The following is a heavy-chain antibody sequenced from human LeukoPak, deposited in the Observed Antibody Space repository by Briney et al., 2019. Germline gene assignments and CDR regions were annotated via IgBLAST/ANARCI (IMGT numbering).Heavy chain of an antibody. Sequence: SVKVSCKSSGYTFTSYYMYWVRQAPGQGLEWMGIINPSGGSTSYAQKFQGRVTMTRDTSTSTVYMELSSLRSEDTAVYYCARAAGHDSSGYGYAEYFQHWGQGTLVTVSS. V-gene: IGHV1-46*01. CDR1: GYTFTSYY. CDR2: INPSGGST. CDR3: ARAAGHDSSGYGYAEYFQH. J-gene: IGHJ1*01. D-gene: IGHD3-22*01.